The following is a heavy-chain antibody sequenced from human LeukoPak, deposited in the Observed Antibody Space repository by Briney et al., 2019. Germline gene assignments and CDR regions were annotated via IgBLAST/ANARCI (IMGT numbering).Heavy chain of an antibody. CDR3: ARDLSGVTGYTYGRGIDY. CDR1: GFTFSSYT. J-gene: IGHJ4*02. CDR2: IGSSSGTI. Sequence: GGSLRLSCAASGFTFSSYTMNWVRQAPGKGLEWVSYIGSSSGTIYYADSVKGRFTISRDNAKNSLYLQMNSLRAEDTAVYYCARDLSGVTGYTYGRGIDYWGQGTLVTVSS. D-gene: IGHD5-18*01. V-gene: IGHV3-48*01.